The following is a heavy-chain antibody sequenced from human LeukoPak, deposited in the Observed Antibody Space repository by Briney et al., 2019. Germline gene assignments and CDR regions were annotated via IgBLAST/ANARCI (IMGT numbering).Heavy chain of an antibody. Sequence: GGSLRLSCAASGFTFSSYSMNWVRQAPGKGLEWVSYISSSSSTIYYADSVKGRFTISRDNAKNSLYLQMNSLRAEDTAVYYCARDPYYYGSGSYHNWFDPWGRGTLVTVSS. V-gene: IGHV3-48*01. J-gene: IGHJ5*02. CDR1: GFTFSSYS. CDR3: ARDPYYYGSGSYHNWFDP. D-gene: IGHD3-10*01. CDR2: ISSSSSTI.